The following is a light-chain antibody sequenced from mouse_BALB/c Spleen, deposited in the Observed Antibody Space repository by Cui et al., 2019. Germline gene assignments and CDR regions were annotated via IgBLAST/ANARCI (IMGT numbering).Light chain of an antibody. CDR2: KAS. CDR1: QNINVW. CDR3: QQGQSYPYT. Sequence: DIQMNQSPSSLSASLGDTITITCHASQNINVWLSWYQQKPGNIPKLLIYKASNLHTGVPSRFSGSGSGTGFTLTISSLQPEDIATYYCQQGQSYPYTFRGGTKLEIK. V-gene: IGKV10-94*01. J-gene: IGKJ2*01.